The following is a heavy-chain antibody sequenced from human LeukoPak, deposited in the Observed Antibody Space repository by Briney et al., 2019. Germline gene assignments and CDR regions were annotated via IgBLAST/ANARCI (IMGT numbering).Heavy chain of an antibody. CDR2: IWSDGSNR. D-gene: IGHD4-11*01. CDR3: ARDAQSGFHHSNSLEH. J-gene: IGHJ5*02. V-gene: IGHV3-33*01. CDR1: GFIFSHYG. Sequence: GSSLRLSPAPSGFIFSHYGMLCVPQAPGNDREWVAVIWSDGSNRFYAGSVKGRFTISRDSSQNTPFLQMSCLRAEDTAIYACARDAQSGFHHSNSLEHWGHGTLVTVSS.